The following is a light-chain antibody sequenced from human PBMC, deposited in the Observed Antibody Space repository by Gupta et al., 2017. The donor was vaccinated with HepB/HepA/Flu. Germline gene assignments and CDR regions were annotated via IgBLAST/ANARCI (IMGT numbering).Light chain of an antibody. V-gene: IGLV1-40*01. CDR3: HSYDSSGNGWV. J-gene: IGLJ3*02. Sequence: QSVLTQPPSVSRAPGQRVTISFTGSNSNIGGGYDVHWYQHLPGTAPKLLIFGDNSRRSAVPDRFSGSKSGTSASLAITGLQAEDEADYYCHSYDSSGNGWVFGGGTRLTVL. CDR1: NSNIGGGYD. CDR2: GDN.